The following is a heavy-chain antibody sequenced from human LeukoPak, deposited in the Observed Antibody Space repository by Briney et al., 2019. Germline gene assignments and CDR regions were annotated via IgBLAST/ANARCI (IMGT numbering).Heavy chain of an antibody. CDR3: ARVRVMGLDYYDSSGFFDY. J-gene: IGHJ4*02. Sequence: GGSLRLSCAASGFTFSSYEMNWVRQAPAKGLEGVANIKQDGSEKYYVDSLKGRFTISRDNAKNSLYLQMNSLKDEDTAVYYCARVRVMGLDYYDSSGFFDYWGQGTLVTVSS. D-gene: IGHD3-22*01. CDR1: GFTFSSYE. CDR2: IKQDGSEK. V-gene: IGHV3-7*01.